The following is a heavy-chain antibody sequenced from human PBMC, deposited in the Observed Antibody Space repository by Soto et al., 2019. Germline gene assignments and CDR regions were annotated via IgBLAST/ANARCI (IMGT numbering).Heavy chain of an antibody. J-gene: IGHJ3*02. V-gene: IGHV1-69*02. D-gene: IGHD2-2*01. Sequence: ASVKVSCKASGGTFSSYTISWVRQAPGQGLEWMGRIIPILGIANYAQKFQGRVTITADKSTSTAYMELSSLRSEDTAVYYCARVGCSSTSCSGEIGAFDIWGQGTMVTVSS. CDR3: ARVGCSSTSCSGEIGAFDI. CDR2: IIPILGIA. CDR1: GGTFSSYT.